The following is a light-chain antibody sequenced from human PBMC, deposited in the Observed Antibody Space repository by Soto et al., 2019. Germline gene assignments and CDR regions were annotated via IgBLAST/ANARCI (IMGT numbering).Light chain of an antibody. J-gene: IGKJ2*01. V-gene: IGKV1-5*03. CDR1: QSIGSG. CDR2: KAT. CDR3: QQYNDFQYT. Sequence: DIQMTQSPSTLSASVGDGVTITCRARQSIGSGLAWYQQRPGKAPKLLIYKATNLQEGVPSRFSGSGSGTDFSLTISSLQPVDSATYYCQQYNDFQYTFGQGTKLEI.